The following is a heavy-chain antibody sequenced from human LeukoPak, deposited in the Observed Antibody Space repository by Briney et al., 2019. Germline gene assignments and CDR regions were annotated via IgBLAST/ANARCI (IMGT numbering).Heavy chain of an antibody. D-gene: IGHD6-6*01. CDR2: ISSSRSYI. CDR3: ARVKGYSSSSNDYYYYMDV. J-gene: IGHJ6*03. V-gene: IGHV3-21*01. Sequence: PGGSLTLSCAASGFTFSSYSMNWVRQPPGKGLEWVGSISSSRSYIYYADSVKSRYTISRKNAKTSLYLQMNSLRDQDTAVYDCARVKGYSSSSNDYYYYMDVWGKGTTVTVSS. CDR1: GFTFSSYS.